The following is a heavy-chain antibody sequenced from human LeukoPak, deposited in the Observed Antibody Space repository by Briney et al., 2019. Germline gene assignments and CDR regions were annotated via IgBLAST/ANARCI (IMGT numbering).Heavy chain of an antibody. D-gene: IGHD6-19*01. J-gene: IGHJ6*02. CDR1: GYTFTSYA. CDR2: INAGNGNT. V-gene: IGHV1-3*01. CDR3: ARARGWPLYYYYGMDV. Sequence: GASVKVSCKASGYTFTSYAMHWARQAPGQRLEWMGWINAGNGNTKYSQKFQGRVTITRDTSASTAYMELSSLRSEDTAVYYCARARGWPLYYYYGMDVWGQGTTVTVSS.